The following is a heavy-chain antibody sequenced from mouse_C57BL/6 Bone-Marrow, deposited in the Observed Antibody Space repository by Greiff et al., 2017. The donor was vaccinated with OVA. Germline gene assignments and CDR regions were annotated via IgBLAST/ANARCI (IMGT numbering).Heavy chain of an antibody. V-gene: IGHV1-82*01. CDR3: ARETAQATIAY. J-gene: IGHJ3*01. D-gene: IGHD3-2*02. CDR1: GYAFSSSW. CDR2: IYPGDGDT. Sequence: VQGVESGPELVKPGASVKISCKASGYAFSSSWMNWVKQRPGKGLEWIGRIYPGDGDTNYNGKFKGKATLTADKSSSTAYMQLSSLTSEDSAVYFCARETAQATIAYWGQGTLVTVSA.